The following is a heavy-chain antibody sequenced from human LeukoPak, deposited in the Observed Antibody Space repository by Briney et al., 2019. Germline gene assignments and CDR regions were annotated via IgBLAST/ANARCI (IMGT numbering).Heavy chain of an antibody. CDR3: ARLVLSGGYCSGGSCSLDY. CDR2: ISYSGST. J-gene: IGHJ4*02. Sequence: PSETLSLTCTVSGGSIRSSSYYWGWIPQPPGKGLEWIGSISYSGSTYYNPSLKSRVTISVDTSKNLFSLKLSSVTAADTAVYYCARLVLSGGYCSGGSCSLDYWGQGTLVTVSS. CDR1: GGSIRSSSYY. V-gene: IGHV4-39*01. D-gene: IGHD2-15*01.